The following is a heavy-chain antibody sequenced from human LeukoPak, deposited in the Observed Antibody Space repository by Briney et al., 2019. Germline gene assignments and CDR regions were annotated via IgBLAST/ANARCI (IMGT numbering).Heavy chain of an antibody. Sequence: GRSLRLPCAASGFTFSSYAMPWVRQAPGKGLEWVAVISYDGSNKYYADSVKGRFTISRDDSKNTLYLQMNSLRAEDTAVYYCARDPSFRSAALTLQGWFDPWGQGTLVTVSS. CDR2: ISYDGSNK. CDR3: ARDPSFRSAALTLQGWFDP. D-gene: IGHD2-15*01. V-gene: IGHV3-30-3*01. CDR1: GFTFSSYA. J-gene: IGHJ5*02.